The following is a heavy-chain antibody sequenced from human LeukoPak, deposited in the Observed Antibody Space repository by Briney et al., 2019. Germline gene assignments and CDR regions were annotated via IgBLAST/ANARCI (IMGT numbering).Heavy chain of an antibody. J-gene: IGHJ4*02. Sequence: GGSLRLSCAASGFTFSSYAMSWVRQAPGKGLEWVSAISGSGGSTYYADSVNGRFTISRDNSKNTLYLQMNGLRAEDTAVYYCAKVSTGYFFQYYFDYWGQGTLVTVSS. CDR3: AKVSTGYFFQYYFDY. D-gene: IGHD3-9*01. CDR2: ISGSGGST. CDR1: GFTFSSYA. V-gene: IGHV3-23*01.